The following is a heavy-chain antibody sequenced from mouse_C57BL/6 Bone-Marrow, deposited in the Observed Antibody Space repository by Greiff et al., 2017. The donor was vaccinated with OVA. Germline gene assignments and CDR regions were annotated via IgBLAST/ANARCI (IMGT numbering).Heavy chain of an antibody. Sequence: VQLQQSGAELVKPGASVKLSCKASGYTFTSYWMHWVKQRPGQGLEWIGMIYPNSGSTNYNEKFKSKATLTVDKSSSTAYMQLSSLTSEDSADYYCAHSNYGFDYWGQGTTLTVSS. CDR3: AHSNYGFDY. CDR1: GYTFTSYW. V-gene: IGHV1-64*01. J-gene: IGHJ2*01. CDR2: IYPNSGST. D-gene: IGHD2-5*01.